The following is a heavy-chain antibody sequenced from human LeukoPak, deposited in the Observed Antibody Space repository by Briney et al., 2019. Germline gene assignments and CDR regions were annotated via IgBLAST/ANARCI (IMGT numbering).Heavy chain of an antibody. CDR2: INPNSGGT. D-gene: IGHD5-12*01. J-gene: IGHJ1*01. CDR3: ARDRSEGATGEYFQH. Sequence: ASVKVSCKASGYTFTGYCMHWVRQAPGQGLEWMGWINPNSGGTNYAQKFQGRVTMTGDTSISTAYMELSRLRSDDTAVYYCARDRSEGATGEYFQHWGQGTLVTVSS. CDR1: GYTFTGYC. V-gene: IGHV1-2*02.